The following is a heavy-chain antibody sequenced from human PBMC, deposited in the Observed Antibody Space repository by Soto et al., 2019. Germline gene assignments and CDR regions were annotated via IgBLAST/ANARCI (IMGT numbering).Heavy chain of an antibody. J-gene: IGHJ6*02. D-gene: IGHD2-2*01. CDR2: INPSGGST. V-gene: IGHV1-46*01. CDR1: GYTFTSYY. Sequence: ASVKVSCKASGYTFTSYYMHWVRQAPGQGLEWKGIINPSGGSTSYAQKFQGRVTMTRDTSTSTVYMELSSLRSEDTAVYYCARAYCSSTSCYDGGGFYYYYGMDVWGQGTTVTVSS. CDR3: ARAYCSSTSCYDGGGFYYYYGMDV.